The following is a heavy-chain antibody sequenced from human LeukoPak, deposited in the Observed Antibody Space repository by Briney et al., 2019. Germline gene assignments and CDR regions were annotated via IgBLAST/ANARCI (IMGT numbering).Heavy chain of an antibody. CDR3: ARENYYDSSGYYGSFDY. J-gene: IGHJ4*02. V-gene: IGHV4-59*01. Sequence: SETLSLTCTVSGGSISSYYWSWIRQPPGKGLEWIGYIYYSGSTNYNPSLKSRVTISVDTSKNQFSLKLSSVTAADTAVYYCARENYYDSSGYYGSFDYWGQGTLVTVSS. CDR2: IYYSGST. D-gene: IGHD3-22*01. CDR1: GGSISSYY.